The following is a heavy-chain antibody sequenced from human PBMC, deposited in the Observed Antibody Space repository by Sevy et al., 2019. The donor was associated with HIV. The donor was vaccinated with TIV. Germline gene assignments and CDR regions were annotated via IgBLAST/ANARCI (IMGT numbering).Heavy chain of an antibody. V-gene: IGHV1-69*13. CDR2: IIAVFGTT. CDR1: GGIFRSNA. Sequence: ASVKVSCKASGGIFRSNAISWVRQAPGQGLEWMGGIIAVFGTTNYAQKFQGRVTVTADESRSTAYMELSSLRSEDTVGYYCAGDKYYYVSGSFDYWGQGTQVTVSS. CDR3: AGDKYYYVSGSFDY. D-gene: IGHD3-10*01. J-gene: IGHJ4*01.